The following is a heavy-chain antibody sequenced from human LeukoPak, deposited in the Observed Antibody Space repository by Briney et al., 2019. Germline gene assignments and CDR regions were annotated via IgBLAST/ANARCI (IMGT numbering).Heavy chain of an antibody. Sequence: PGGSLRLSCAASGFTFSSYWMSWVRQAPGKGLEWVSVIYSGGSTYYADSVKGRFTISRDNSKNTLYLQMNSLRAEDTAVYYCARVVPAAIFEFGAFDIWGQGTMVTVSS. J-gene: IGHJ3*02. CDR2: IYSGGST. CDR1: GFTFSSYW. V-gene: IGHV3-53*01. CDR3: ARVVPAAIFEFGAFDI. D-gene: IGHD2-2*01.